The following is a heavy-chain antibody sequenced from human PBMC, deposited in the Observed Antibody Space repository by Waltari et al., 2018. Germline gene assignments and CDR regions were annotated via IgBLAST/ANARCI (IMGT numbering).Heavy chain of an antibody. CDR1: GGTFSSYA. J-gene: IGHJ6*02. CDR2: IIPIFGKA. CDR3: ARDRPYYDILTGFQYYYYGMDV. Sequence: QVQLVQSGAEVKKPGSSVKVSCKASGGTFSSYAIRWVRQAPGHGLEWMGGIIPIFGKANYAQKFPGRVTITADESTSTAYMELSSLRSEDTAVYYCARDRPYYDILTGFQYYYYGMDVWGQGTTVTVSS. D-gene: IGHD3-9*01. V-gene: IGHV1-69*01.